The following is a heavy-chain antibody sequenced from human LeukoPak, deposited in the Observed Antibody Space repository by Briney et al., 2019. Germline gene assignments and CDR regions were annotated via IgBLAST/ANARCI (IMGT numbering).Heavy chain of an antibody. CDR2: IFYSGNT. D-gene: IGHD4-23*01. CDR3: ARHSSVTTVVFDY. V-gene: IGHV4-39*01. Sequence: SETLSLTCTVSGGTISSSNYYWGWIRQPPGMGLEWIGSIFYSGNTYYNPSLNSRVTISVDTSKRQFSLKLCSVTAADTAVYYCARHSSVTTVVFDYWGQGTLVTVSS. CDR1: GGTISSSNYY. J-gene: IGHJ4*02.